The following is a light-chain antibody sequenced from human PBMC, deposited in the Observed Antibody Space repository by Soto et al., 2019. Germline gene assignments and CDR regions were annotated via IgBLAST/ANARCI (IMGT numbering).Light chain of an antibody. V-gene: IGKV1-39*01. CDR3: QQSFSTPRT. CDR2: AAS. Sequence: DIQVTQSPSSLSASVGDRVSIACRASHCISNGLSWYQQKPGQAPTLLIYAASSLQSGVPSRFSGSGSGTDFTLTISSLQPEDFGTYYCQQSFSTPRTFGQGTKVDIK. CDR1: HCISNG. J-gene: IGKJ1*01.